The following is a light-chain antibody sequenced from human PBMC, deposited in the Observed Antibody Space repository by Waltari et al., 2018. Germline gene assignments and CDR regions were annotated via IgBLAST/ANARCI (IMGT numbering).Light chain of an antibody. CDR2: DAS. CDR1: EGISSY. V-gene: IGKV3-11*01. CDR3: QQRTIWSGP. Sequence: VVLTQSPATLSLSPGERATLSCRASEGISSYLAWYQQKPGQAPRLLIYDASTRATGIPARFSGSGSGTDFTLTISSLEPDDFAVYYCQQRTIWSGPFGQGTKVEIK. J-gene: IGKJ1*01.